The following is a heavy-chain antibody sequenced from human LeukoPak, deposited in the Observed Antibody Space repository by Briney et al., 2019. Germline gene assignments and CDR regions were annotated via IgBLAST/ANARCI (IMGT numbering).Heavy chain of an antibody. Sequence: GGSLRLSCIASGFTFSIYSMNWVRQAPGKGLECLSYISSSSDNIYYADSVKGRFTISRDNAKNSLYLQMNSLRAEDTAVYYCARDGTYYYDASGYPSNWFDPWGQGTLVTVSS. V-gene: IGHV3-48*01. D-gene: IGHD3-22*01. CDR2: ISSSSDNI. CDR3: ARDGTYYYDASGYPSNWFDP. J-gene: IGHJ5*02. CDR1: GFTFSIYS.